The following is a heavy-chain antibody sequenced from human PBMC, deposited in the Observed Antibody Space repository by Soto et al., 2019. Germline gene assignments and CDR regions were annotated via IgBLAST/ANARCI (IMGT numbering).Heavy chain of an antibody. CDR3: ARRGTSSGSYYKPLLSLDI. Sequence: QVQLQESGPGLVKPSETLSLTCTVSGGSVSSGSYYWSWIRQPPGKGLEWIGYIYYSGSTNYNPSLKSRVTISVDTSKNQFSLKLSSVTAADTAVYYCARRGTSSGSYYKPLLSLDIWCQGTMVTVSS. V-gene: IGHV4-61*01. CDR1: GGSVSSGSYY. CDR2: IYYSGST. D-gene: IGHD1-26*01. J-gene: IGHJ3*02.